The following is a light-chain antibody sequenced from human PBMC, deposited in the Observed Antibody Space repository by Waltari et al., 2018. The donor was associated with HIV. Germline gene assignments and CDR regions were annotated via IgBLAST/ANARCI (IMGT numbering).Light chain of an antibody. CDR1: SSNIGSRS. CDR3: QAWDSGTIV. Sequence: QSLLTQSPSASGTPGQRVNISCFGTSSNIGSRSVNWYQHFPGTPPKLLLFSNTDRPSGVPDRFSGSKSGTSASLAISGLHSQDEAHYSCQAWDSGTIVFGGGTRLTVL. CDR2: SNT. J-gene: IGLJ3*02. V-gene: IGLV1-44*01.